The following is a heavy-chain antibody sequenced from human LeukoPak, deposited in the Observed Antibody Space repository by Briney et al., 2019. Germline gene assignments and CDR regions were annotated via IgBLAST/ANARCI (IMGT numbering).Heavy chain of an antibody. Sequence: ASVKVSCKVSGYTLTELSMHWVRQAPGKGLEWMGGFDPEDGETIYAQKFQGRVTMTEDTSTDTAYMELSSLRSEDTAVYYCATSYSEVMRSDYWGQGTLVSVSS. CDR3: ATSYSEVMRSDY. CDR2: FDPEDGET. V-gene: IGHV1-24*01. D-gene: IGHD2-15*01. J-gene: IGHJ4*02. CDR1: GYTLTELS.